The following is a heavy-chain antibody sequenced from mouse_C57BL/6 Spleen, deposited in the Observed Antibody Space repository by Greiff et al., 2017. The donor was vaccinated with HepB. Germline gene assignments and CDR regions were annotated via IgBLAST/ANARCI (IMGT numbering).Heavy chain of an antibody. J-gene: IGHJ3*01. CDR1: GYAFSSYW. V-gene: IGHV1-80*01. CDR3: ASFYYYGSSWFAY. Sequence: QVQLQQSGAELVKPGASVKISCKASGYAFSSYWMNWVKQRPGKGLEWIGQIYPGDGDTNYNGKFKGKATLTADKSSSTAYMQLISLTSEDSAVYFCASFYYYGSSWFAYWGQGTLVTVSA. D-gene: IGHD1-1*01. CDR2: IYPGDGDT.